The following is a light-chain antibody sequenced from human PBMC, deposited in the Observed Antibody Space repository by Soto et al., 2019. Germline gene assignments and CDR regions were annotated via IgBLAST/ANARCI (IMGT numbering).Light chain of an antibody. J-gene: IGLJ1*01. Sequence: SYELTQPPSVSVAPGQTARMTCGGNNIGSQSVHWYQQKPGQAPVLVVYGDRDRPSGIPERFSGSNSGNTATLTISRVEAGDEADYYCQVWDSSSDLQVFGTGTKVTVL. V-gene: IGLV3-21*02. CDR1: NIGSQS. CDR2: GDR. CDR3: QVWDSSSDLQV.